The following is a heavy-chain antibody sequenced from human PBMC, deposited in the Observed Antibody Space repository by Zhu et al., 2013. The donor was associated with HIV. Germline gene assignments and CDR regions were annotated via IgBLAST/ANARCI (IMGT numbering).Heavy chain of an antibody. CDR1: GYTFSIYF. CDR2: INPNTGGT. V-gene: IGHV1-2*02. CDR3: ARVRGEGDGAYYYHYMDV. D-gene: IGHD3-10*01. Sequence: QVQLVQSGAEVQKPGASVKVSCKASGYTFSIYFLHWMRQAPGQGLEWMGWINPNTGGTNYAQRFQGRVTITSDPSTTTASMELTSLTSDDTAVYFCARVRGEGDGAYYYHYMDVWGKGTTVTVSS. J-gene: IGHJ6*03.